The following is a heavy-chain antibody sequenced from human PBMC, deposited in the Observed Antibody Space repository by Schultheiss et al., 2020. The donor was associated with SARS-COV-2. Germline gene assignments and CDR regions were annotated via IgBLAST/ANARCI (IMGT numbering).Heavy chain of an antibody. CDR2: INHSGST. V-gene: IGHV4-34*01. CDR1: GGSISSYY. Sequence: SQTLSLTCTVSGGSISSYYWSWIRQPPGKGLEWIGEINHSGSTNYNPSLKSRVTISVDTSKNQFSLKLSSVTAADTAVYYCARGGVVAATAIDYWGQGTLVTVSS. CDR3: ARGGVVAATAIDY. J-gene: IGHJ4*02. D-gene: IGHD2-15*01.